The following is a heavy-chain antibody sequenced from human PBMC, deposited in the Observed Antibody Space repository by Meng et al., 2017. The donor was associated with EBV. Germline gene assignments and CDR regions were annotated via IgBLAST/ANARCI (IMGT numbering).Heavy chain of an antibody. V-gene: IGHV4-39*07. Sequence: QLKLQEAGPGLVKPSETLSLTRTVSGGSISRSSYYWGWIRQPPGKGLEWIGSIYYSGSTYYNPSLKSRVTISVDTSKNQFSLKLSSVTAADTAVYYCARVDGDYLRGYYFDYWGQGTLVTVSS. J-gene: IGHJ4*02. CDR1: GGSISRSSYY. CDR2: IYYSGST. CDR3: ARVDGDYLRGYYFDY. D-gene: IGHD4-17*01.